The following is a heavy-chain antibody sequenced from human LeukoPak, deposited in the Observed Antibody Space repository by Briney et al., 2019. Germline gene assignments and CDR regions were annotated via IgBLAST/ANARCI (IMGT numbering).Heavy chain of an antibody. CDR2: IYPGDSDT. Sequence: GESSMISCKGSGYSFTTYWIAWVRQMPGKGLEWMGIIYPGDSDTRYSPSFQGQVTISADQSISTAYLQWSSLKASDTAMYYCARQGYYYDSLGSFLDYWGHGNPGTVSS. CDR1: GYSFTTYW. D-gene: IGHD3-22*01. J-gene: IGHJ4*03. V-gene: IGHV5-51*01. CDR3: ARQGYYYDSLGSFLDY.